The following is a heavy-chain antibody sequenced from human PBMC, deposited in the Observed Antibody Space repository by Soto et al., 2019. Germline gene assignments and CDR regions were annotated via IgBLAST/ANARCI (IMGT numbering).Heavy chain of an antibody. V-gene: IGHV4-61*01. Sequence: SETLSLTCTVSGVSVSSGTYYWSWIRQPPGKGLEWIGYVYYTGSTTYNHSLMSRDTISIDTSNNQFSLKLNSVTAADTAVYYCARGKAYSSGWYNSWGQGTLVTVSS. D-gene: IGHD6-19*01. CDR3: ARGKAYSSGWYNS. J-gene: IGHJ5*02. CDR1: GVSVSSGTYY. CDR2: VYYTGST.